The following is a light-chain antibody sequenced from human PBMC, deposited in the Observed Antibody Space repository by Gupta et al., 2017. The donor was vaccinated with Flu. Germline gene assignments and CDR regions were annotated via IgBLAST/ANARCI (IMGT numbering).Light chain of an antibody. V-gene: IGKV3-11*01. Sequence: LVLTQSPDTLSLSTGDRATLSCSASQSVGNYLTWYQQKPGQTPRLLIYDASKGATGIPARFSGSGSGTDSTLTINSLEPGDFAVYYCKERSYTFGGGTRVEI. CDR2: DAS. CDR3: KERSYT. J-gene: IGKJ4*01. CDR1: QSVGNY.